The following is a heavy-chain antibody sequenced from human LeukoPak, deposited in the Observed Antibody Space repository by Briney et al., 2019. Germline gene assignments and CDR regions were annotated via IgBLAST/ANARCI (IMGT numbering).Heavy chain of an antibody. J-gene: IGHJ5*01. V-gene: IGHV4-39*01. D-gene: IGHD6-13*01. Sequence: PSETPSLTLCLSCGPIRSRRYDCGWIRQPPGKGLEWIGIIYYSGITYYNPSLKSRVTISVDTSKNQFSLRLNSLTAADSAVYCCGSLWERDSNSEYYFESWGPGTLVTVSS. CDR2: IYYSGIT. CDR1: CGPIRSRRYD. CDR3: GSLWERDSNSEYYFES.